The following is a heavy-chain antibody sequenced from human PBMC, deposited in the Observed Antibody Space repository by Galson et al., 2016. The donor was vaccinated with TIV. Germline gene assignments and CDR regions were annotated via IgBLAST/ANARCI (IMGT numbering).Heavy chain of an antibody. Sequence: QSGAEVKKPGESLRISCKTSGYSFTNYWITWVRQMPGKGLEWMGRIDSRDSYTNYSPTFEGHVTISTDKSISTAYLQWTSLKASDSAIYYCARRASAGSWWLGSWGQGTLLTVSS. CDR3: ARRASAGSWWLGS. CDR2: IDSRDSYT. V-gene: IGHV5-10-1*01. CDR1: GYSFTNYW. J-gene: IGHJ5*01. D-gene: IGHD6-13*01.